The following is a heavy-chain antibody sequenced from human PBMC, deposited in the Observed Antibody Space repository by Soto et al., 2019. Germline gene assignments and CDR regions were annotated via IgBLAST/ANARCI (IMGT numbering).Heavy chain of an antibody. CDR1: GGSISSSY. D-gene: IGHD3-22*01. CDR2: MYKTGST. CDR3: ARDSSYYDSSGYYRSPFDY. Sequence: SETLSLTCTVSGGSISSSYLSWIRQPPGKGLEWIGYMYKTGSTVYNPSLKSRVTISVDTSKNQFYLKLSSVTAADTAVYYCARDSSYYDSSGYYRSPFDYWGQGTLVTVSS. V-gene: IGHV4-59*12. J-gene: IGHJ4*02.